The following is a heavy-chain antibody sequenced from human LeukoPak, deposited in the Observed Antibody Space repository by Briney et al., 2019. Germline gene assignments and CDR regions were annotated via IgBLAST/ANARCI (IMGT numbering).Heavy chain of an antibody. V-gene: IGHV3-48*03. J-gene: IGHJ5*02. CDR3: ARAIRGVKYNWFDP. Sequence: QSGGSLRLSCAASGFTFSSYEMNRVRQAPGKGLEWVSYISSSGSTIYYADSVKGRFTISRDNAKNSLYLQMNSLRAEDTAVYYCARAIRGVKYNWFDPWGQGTLVTVSS. D-gene: IGHD3-10*01. CDR1: GFTFSSYE. CDR2: ISSSGSTI.